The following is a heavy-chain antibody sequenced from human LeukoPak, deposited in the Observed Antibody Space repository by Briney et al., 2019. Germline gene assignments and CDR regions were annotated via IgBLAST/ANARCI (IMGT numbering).Heavy chain of an antibody. J-gene: IGHJ6*03. Sequence: GGSLRLSCAASGFTFSSYAMSWVRQAPGKGLECISGFSGSGGSTYYADSVKGRFTISRDNSKNTLYLQMNSLRAEDTALYYCAKSRNFYYYFMEVSGRGTKVTISS. V-gene: IGHV3-23*01. CDR2: FSGSGGST. CDR1: GFTFSSYA. CDR3: AKSRNFYYYFMEV.